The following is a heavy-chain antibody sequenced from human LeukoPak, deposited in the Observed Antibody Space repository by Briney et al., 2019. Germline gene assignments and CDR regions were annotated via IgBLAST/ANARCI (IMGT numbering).Heavy chain of an antibody. CDR3: AKDIGALFSVGTTTFDY. D-gene: IGHD1-26*01. CDR2: ISWNSGRI. V-gene: IGHV3-9*01. J-gene: IGHJ4*02. CDR1: GFTFDDYA. Sequence: GRSLRLSCAASGFTFDDYAMHWVRQAPGKGLEWVSGISWNSGRIGYADSVKGRFTISRDNAKNSLYMQMNSLRAEDTALYYCAKDIGALFSVGTTTFDYWGQGTLVTVSS.